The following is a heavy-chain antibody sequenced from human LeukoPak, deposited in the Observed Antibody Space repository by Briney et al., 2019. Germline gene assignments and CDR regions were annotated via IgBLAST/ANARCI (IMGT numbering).Heavy chain of an antibody. D-gene: IGHD2-15*01. Sequence: GGSLRLSCAASGFTVSSNYMSWVRQAPGKGLEWVSVIYSGGSTYYADSVKGRFTISGDNSKNTLYLQMNSLRAEDTAVYYCARDVGVVVAANFDYWGQGTLVTVSS. CDR2: IYSGGST. CDR3: ARDVGVVVAANFDY. J-gene: IGHJ4*02. CDR1: GFTVSSNY. V-gene: IGHV3-53*01.